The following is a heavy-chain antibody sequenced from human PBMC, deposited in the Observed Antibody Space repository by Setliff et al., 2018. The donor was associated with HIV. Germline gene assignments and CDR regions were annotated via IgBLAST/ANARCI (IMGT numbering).Heavy chain of an antibody. CDR3: ARGLTRGGYYYYFYMDV. Sequence: SETLSLTCTVSGGSISTGYYYWGWIRQPPGKGLEWIGSIYYSGSTYYNPSLKSRVTISVDTSKNQFSLKLTSVTAADTAVYYCARGLTRGGYYYYFYMDVWGKGTTVTVSS. J-gene: IGHJ6*03. CDR1: GGSISTGYYY. D-gene: IGHD7-27*01. CDR2: IYYSGST. V-gene: IGHV4-39*01.